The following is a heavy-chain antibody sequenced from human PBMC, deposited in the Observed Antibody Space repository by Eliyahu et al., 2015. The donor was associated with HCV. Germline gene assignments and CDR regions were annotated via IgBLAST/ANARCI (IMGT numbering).Heavy chain of an antibody. J-gene: IGHJ4*02. CDR1: GFXFXSYW. CDR2: IKQDGSEK. V-gene: IGHV3-7*03. D-gene: IGHD4-17*01. CDR3: ARLLYGDYEGYFDY. Sequence: EVQLVESGGGLVQPGGSLXLSCAASGFXFXSYWMSWVRQAPGKGLEWVANIKQDGSEKYYVDSVKGRFTISRDNAKNSLYLQMNSLRAEDTAVYYCARLLYGDYEGYFDYWGQGTLVTVSS.